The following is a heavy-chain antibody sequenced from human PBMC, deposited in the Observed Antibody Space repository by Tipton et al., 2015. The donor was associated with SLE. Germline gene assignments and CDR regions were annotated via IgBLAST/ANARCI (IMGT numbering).Heavy chain of an antibody. CDR2: ISYDGSNK. J-gene: IGHJ3*01. CDR3: AKDWATVVTLAAFDF. Sequence: SLRLSCAASGFTFSSYAMHWVRQAPGKGLEWVAVISYDGSNKYYADSVKGRFTISRDNSKNTVFLQMNSLRTEDTAVYYCAKDWATVVTLAAFDFWGQGTMVTVSS. CDR1: GFTFSSYA. V-gene: IGHV3-30*04. D-gene: IGHD4-23*01.